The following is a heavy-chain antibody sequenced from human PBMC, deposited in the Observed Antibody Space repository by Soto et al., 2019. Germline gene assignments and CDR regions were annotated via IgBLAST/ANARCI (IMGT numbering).Heavy chain of an antibody. Sequence: VQLVESGGGVVQPGRSLRLSCAASGFTFSSYGMHWVRQAPGKGLEWVAVISYDGSNKYYADSVKGRFTISRDNSKNTLYLQMNSLRAEDTAVYYCAKDSYCTNGVCYGALDYWGQGTLVTVSS. CDR1: GFTFSSYG. J-gene: IGHJ4*02. CDR2: ISYDGSNK. V-gene: IGHV3-30*18. CDR3: AKDSYCTNGVCYGALDY. D-gene: IGHD2-8*01.